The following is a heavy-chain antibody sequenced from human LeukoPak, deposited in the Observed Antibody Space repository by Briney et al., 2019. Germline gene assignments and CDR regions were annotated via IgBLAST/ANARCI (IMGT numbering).Heavy chain of an antibody. CDR1: GFTFSTYA. V-gene: IGHV3-23*01. J-gene: IGHJ3*02. Sequence: GGSLRLSCAASGFTFSTYALSWVRQAPGKGLEWVAAISGSGGSTYYADSVKGRFTISRDNSKNTLFLQMSSLRAEDTAVYYCAKDLGVYALDIWGQGTMVTVSS. CDR2: ISGSGGST. CDR3: AKDLGVYALDI. D-gene: IGHD2-8*01.